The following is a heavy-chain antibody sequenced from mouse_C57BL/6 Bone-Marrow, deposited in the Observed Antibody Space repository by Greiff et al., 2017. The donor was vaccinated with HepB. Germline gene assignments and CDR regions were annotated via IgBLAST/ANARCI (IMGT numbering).Heavy chain of an antibody. CDR2: IYPGNSDT. CDR1: GYTFTSYW. D-gene: IGHD1-1*01. J-gene: IGHJ4*01. Sequence: EVQLQQSGTVLARPGASVKMSCKTSGYTFTSYWMHWVKQRPGQGLEWIGAIYPGNSDTSYNQKFKGKAKLTAVTAASTAYMELSSLTNEDSAVYYCTRSFSFITTVVARIDYAMDYWGQGTSVTVSS. V-gene: IGHV1-5*01. CDR3: TRSFSFITTVVARIDYAMDY.